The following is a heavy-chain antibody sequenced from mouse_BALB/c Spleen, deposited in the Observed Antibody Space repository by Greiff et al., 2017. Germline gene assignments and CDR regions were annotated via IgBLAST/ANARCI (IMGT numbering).Heavy chain of an antibody. V-gene: IGHV1-15*01. Sequence: QVQLQQSGAELVRPGASVTPSCKASGYTFTDYEMHWVKQTPVHGLEWIGAIDPETGGTAYNQKFKGKATLTADKSSSTAYMELRSLTSEDSAVYYCTREGDGYPFAYWGQGTLVTVSA. CDR1: GYTFTDYE. J-gene: IGHJ3*01. CDR2: IDPETGGT. D-gene: IGHD2-3*01. CDR3: TREGDGYPFAY.